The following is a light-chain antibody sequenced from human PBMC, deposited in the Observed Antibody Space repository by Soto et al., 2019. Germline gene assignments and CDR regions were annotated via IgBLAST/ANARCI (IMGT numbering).Light chain of an antibody. V-gene: IGKV1-27*01. J-gene: IGKJ1*01. CDR3: QKYNKAPWK. CDR2: GTS. Sequence: DIQMTQSPPSLSASVGDRVTITCRASQDIEGFLAWYQQKPGTTPKLLAYGTSTLQSGDPSRFSGSGWGTDFILTISSLQPEDVATYYCQKYNKAPWKFGQGTKV. CDR1: QDIEGF.